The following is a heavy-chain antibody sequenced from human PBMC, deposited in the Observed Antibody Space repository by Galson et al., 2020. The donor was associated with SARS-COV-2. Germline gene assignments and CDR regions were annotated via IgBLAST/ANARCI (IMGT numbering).Heavy chain of an antibody. D-gene: IGHD4-17*01. CDR3: ARHHRRDAYRDFDYWG. Sequence: SETLSLTCTVSGGFISSTSHYWGWIRQPPGKGLEWIGSINYSGTTYHNPSLKSRVTMSVDTSKNQFSLSLSSVTAADSAVYYCARHHRRDAYRDFDYWGRGQGTLVTVSS. CDR2: INYSGTT. J-gene: IGHJ4*02. CDR1: GGFISSTSHY. V-gene: IGHV4-39*01.